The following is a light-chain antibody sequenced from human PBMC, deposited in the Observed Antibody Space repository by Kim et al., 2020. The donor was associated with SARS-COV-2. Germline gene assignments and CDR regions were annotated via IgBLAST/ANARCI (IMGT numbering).Light chain of an antibody. CDR1: QPLGNSA. CDR2: AAS. Sequence: LSPGEEPTPPSGASQPLGNSALAWYQQRLGQAPRLLIYAASIRATGVPDKFSGSGSGTDFTLTISRLDPEDFAVYYCQQFGASFTFGPGTKVDIK. CDR3: QQFGASFT. V-gene: IGKV3-20*01. J-gene: IGKJ3*01.